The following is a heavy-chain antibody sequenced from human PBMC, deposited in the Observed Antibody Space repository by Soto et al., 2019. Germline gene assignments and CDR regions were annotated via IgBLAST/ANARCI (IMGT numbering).Heavy chain of an antibody. CDR3: ATGGITKIDY. CDR2: ISYDGSNK. V-gene: IGHV3-30-3*01. CDR1: GLTFSSYA. J-gene: IGHJ4*02. D-gene: IGHD3-16*01. Sequence: GGSLRLSCAASGLTFSSYAMHWVRQAPGKGLEWVAVISYDGSNKYYADSVKGRFTISRDNSKNTLYLQMNSLRAEDTAVYYCATGGITKIDYWGQGTLVTVSS.